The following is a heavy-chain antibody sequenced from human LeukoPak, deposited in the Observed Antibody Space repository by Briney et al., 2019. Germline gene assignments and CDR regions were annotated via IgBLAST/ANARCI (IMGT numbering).Heavy chain of an antibody. CDR3: ARLWRSSTSCRD. J-gene: IGHJ4*02. CDR1: GYSISSGYY. V-gene: IGHV4-38-2*01. Sequence: SETLSLTCAVSGYSISSGYYWGWIRRPPGKRLEWIGSIYHSGSTYYNPSLKSRVTISVDTSKNQFSLKLSSVTAADTAVYYCARLWRSSTSCRDWGQGTLVTVSS. CDR2: IYHSGST. D-gene: IGHD2-2*01.